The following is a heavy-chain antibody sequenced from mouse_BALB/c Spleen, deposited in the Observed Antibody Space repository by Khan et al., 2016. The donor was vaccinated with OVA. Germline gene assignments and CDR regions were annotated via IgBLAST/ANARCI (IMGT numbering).Heavy chain of an antibody. J-gene: IGHJ3*01. CDR3: AREASSWDFSFPY. CDR1: GYTFTNYV. CDR2: INPYNAGT. D-gene: IGHD4-1*01. Sequence: VQLQQSGPELVEPGASVKMSCKAYGYTFTNYVMHWVKQKPGQGLEWIGYINPYNAGTRYTEKFKGKATLTSDISSTTPYMELSRLTSEDSAVDDCAREASSWDFSFPYWGQGTLVTVS. V-gene: IGHV1S136*01.